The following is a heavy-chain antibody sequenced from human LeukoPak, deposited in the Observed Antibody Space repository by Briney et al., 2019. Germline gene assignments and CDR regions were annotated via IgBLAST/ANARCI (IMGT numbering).Heavy chain of an antibody. CDR2: IYYSGSK. J-gene: IGHJ4*02. Sequence: SETLSLTCTVSGGSISGYFWNWIRQPPGRGLEWIGYIYYSGSKNSNPSLKSRVTISVDTSKNQFSLNLSSMTAADTAVYYCARGRSSAWYLDYWGQGTLVNVSS. V-gene: IGHV4-59*01. CDR1: GGSISGYF. CDR3: ARGRSSAWYLDY. D-gene: IGHD6-19*01.